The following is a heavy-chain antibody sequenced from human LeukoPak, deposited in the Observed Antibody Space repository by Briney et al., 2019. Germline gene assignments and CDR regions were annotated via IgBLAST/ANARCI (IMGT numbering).Heavy chain of an antibody. CDR3: ARDLGQYYETSDNWFDP. J-gene: IGHJ5*02. Sequence: GSLRLSCAASGFTFSNYGMHWVRQAPGKGLEWVAVISYDGSNKYYAESVKGRFTISRDNAKNTLNLQMNSLRAEDTAVYYCARDLGQYYETSDNWFDPWGQGTLVTVSS. CDR1: GFTFSNYG. CDR2: ISYDGSNK. D-gene: IGHD3-22*01. V-gene: IGHV3-30*03.